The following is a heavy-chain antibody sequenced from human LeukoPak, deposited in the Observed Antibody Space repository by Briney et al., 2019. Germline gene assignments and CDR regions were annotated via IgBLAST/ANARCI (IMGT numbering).Heavy chain of an antibody. V-gene: IGHV3-53*01. CDR2: IFSST. Sequence: EGSLRLSCTVSGFTVSSNSMSWVRQAPGKGLEWVSFIFSSTHYSDSVKGRFTISRDNSKNTLYLQMNSLRAEDTAVYYCARRAGAYSHPYDYWGQGTLVTVSS. J-gene: IGHJ4*02. D-gene: IGHD4/OR15-4a*01. CDR3: ARRAGAYSHPYDY. CDR1: GFTVSSNS.